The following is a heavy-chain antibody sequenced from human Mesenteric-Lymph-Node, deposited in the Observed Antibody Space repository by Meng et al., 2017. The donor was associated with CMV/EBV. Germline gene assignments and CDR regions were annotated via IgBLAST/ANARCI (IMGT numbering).Heavy chain of an antibody. CDR3: ARRDSRDLLRYYYYGMDV. CDR2: ISRSDVI. J-gene: IGHJ6*02. Sequence: GGPLRLSCLVSGFDISNYEMIWVRQAPGKGLEWVSYISRSDVIYDADSVKGRFTVSRDNAKRSLFLQMNSLRADDTAIYYCARRDSRDLLRYYYYGMDVWGQGTTVTVSS. V-gene: IGHV3-48*03. D-gene: IGHD1-26*01. CDR1: GFDISNYE.